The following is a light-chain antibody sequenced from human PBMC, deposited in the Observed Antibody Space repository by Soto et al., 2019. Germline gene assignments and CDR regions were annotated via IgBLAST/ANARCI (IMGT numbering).Light chain of an antibody. Sequence: QSVLTQPRSVSGSPGQSVTISCTGTSSDVGGYNYVSWYQQHPGKAPKLMISDVNKRPSGVPDRFSGSKSGNTASLTISGLQAEDEADYYCCSYAGSYTVLFGGGTKLTVL. CDR3: CSYAGSYTVL. CDR2: DVN. J-gene: IGLJ2*01. V-gene: IGLV2-11*01. CDR1: SSDVGGYNY.